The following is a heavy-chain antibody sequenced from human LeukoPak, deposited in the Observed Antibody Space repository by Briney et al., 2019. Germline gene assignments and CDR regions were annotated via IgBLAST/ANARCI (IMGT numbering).Heavy chain of an antibody. CDR3: ARDQAGVATITAY. CDR1: GYTFTGYY. J-gene: IGHJ4*02. Sequence: GASVKVSCKASGYTFTGYYMHWLRQAPGQGLEWMGWIDPNSGGTNYAQKFQGRVTMTRDTSISTAYMEVSRLTSDDTAVYYCARDQAGVATITAYWGQGTLVTVSS. D-gene: IGHD5-12*01. CDR2: IDPNSGGT. V-gene: IGHV1-2*02.